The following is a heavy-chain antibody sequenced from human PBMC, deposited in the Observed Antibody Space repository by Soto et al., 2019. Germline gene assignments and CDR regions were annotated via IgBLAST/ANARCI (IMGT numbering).Heavy chain of an antibody. CDR2: AGPSGSST. J-gene: IGHJ6*02. CDR1: GFTFGSYA. CDR3: ARTYYYYYGMDV. Sequence: GGSLRLSCAASGFTFGSYAMSWVRLAPGKGLEWVSVAGPSGSSTFYADSVRGRFTISRDNVENTLYLQMNSLRVADTALYFCARTYYYYYGMDVWGQGTTVTVSS. V-gene: IGHV3-23*01.